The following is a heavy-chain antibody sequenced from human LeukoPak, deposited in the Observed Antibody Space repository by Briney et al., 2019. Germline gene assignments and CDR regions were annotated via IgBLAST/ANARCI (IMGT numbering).Heavy chain of an antibody. J-gene: IGHJ4*02. V-gene: IGHV3-23*01. CDR1: GFTFSSYA. CDR3: AKQEGTYYDSSGYYPH. CDR2: ISGSGGST. D-gene: IGHD3-22*01. Sequence: SGGSLRLSCAASGFTFSSYAMSWVRQAPGKGLEWVSAISGSGGSTYYADSVKGRFTISRDNSKNTLYLQMNSLRAEDTAVYYCAKQEGTYYDSSGYYPHWGQGTLVTVSS.